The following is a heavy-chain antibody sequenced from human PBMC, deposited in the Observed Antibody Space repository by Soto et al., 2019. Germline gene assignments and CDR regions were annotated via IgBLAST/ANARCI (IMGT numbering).Heavy chain of an antibody. D-gene: IGHD6-13*01. Sequence: SVKVSCKASGGTFSSYAISWVRQAPGQGLEWMGGIIPIFGTANYAQKFQGRVTITADESTSTAYMELSSLRSEDTAVYYCARGIAAAGPSWRNDSWGQGTLVTVSS. CDR3: ARGIAAAGPSWRNDS. V-gene: IGHV1-69*13. CDR2: IIPIFGTA. J-gene: IGHJ4*02. CDR1: GGTFSSYA.